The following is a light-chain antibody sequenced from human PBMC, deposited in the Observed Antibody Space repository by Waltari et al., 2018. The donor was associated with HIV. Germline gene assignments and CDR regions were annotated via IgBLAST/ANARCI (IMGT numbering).Light chain of an antibody. Sequence: TQPRSVSGSPGQSVTISCTGTSSDIGYFDYVPWYQQHPGKAPKVIIYEVSQRPSGVPDRFTASKSGITASLTISGLQDEDEADYYCCSYAGTNTYVFGTGTTVTVL. CDR1: SSDIGYFDY. V-gene: IGLV2-11*01. CDR2: EVS. CDR3: CSYAGTNTYV. J-gene: IGLJ1*01.